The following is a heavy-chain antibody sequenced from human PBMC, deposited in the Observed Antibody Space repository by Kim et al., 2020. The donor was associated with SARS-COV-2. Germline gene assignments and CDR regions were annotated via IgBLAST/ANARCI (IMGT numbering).Heavy chain of an antibody. Sequence: ASVKVSCKASGYTFTSYYMHWVRQAPGQGLEWMGIINPSGGSTSYAQKFQGRVTMTRDTSTSTVYMELSSLRSEDTAVYYCAREDGAHITMIVVVPPTGYGMDVWGQGTTVTVSS. CDR2: INPSGGST. CDR1: GYTFTSYY. V-gene: IGHV1-46*01. J-gene: IGHJ6*02. D-gene: IGHD3-22*01. CDR3: AREDGAHITMIVVVPPTGYGMDV.